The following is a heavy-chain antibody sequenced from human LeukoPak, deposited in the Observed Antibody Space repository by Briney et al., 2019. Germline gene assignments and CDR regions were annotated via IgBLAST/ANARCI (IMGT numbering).Heavy chain of an antibody. CDR2: ISSDGSST. D-gene: IGHD1-26*01. CDR3: ARDYDESGSPRFDY. V-gene: IGHV3-74*01. Sequence: PGGSLRLSCAASGFTFSSYWMHWVRQAPGKGLVWVSRISSDGSSTSYADSVKGRFTISRDNAKNTLYLQMNSLRAEDTAVYYCARDYDESGSPRFDYWGQGTLVTVSS. CDR1: GFTFSSYW. J-gene: IGHJ4*02.